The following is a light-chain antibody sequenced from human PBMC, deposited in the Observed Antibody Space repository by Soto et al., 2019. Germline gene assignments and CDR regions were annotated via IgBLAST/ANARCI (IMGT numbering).Light chain of an antibody. J-gene: IGLJ3*02. Sequence: QSALTQPASVSGSPGQSITISCTGTSSDVGSYNLVSWYQQHPGKAPKLMIYEGSKRPSGVSNRFSGSKSGNTASLTISGLQAEDEADYYCCSYAGSSTPNWVFGGGNKLTVL. CDR3: CSYAGSSTPNWV. CDR2: EGS. CDR1: SSDVGSYNL. V-gene: IGLV2-23*01.